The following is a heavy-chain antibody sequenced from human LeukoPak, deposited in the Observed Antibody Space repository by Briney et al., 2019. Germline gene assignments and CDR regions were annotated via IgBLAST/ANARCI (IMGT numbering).Heavy chain of an antibody. V-gene: IGHV4-61*03. CDR3: ARSQNYYGSGDY. J-gene: IGHJ4*02. D-gene: IGHD3-10*01. CDR1: GGSVSSGSYY. Sequence: ETLSLTCTVSGGSVSSGSYYWSWIRQPPGKGLEWIGYIYYTGKTYYNPSLEGRVTILVDTSRNHFSVKLSSVTAADTAVYYCARSQNYYGSGDYWSQGTLVTVSS. CDR2: IYYTGKT.